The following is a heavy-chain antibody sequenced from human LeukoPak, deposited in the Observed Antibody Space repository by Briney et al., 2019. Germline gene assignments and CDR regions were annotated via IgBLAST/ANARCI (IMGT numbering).Heavy chain of an antibody. CDR3: ARAAAGTQYYFDY. D-gene: IGHD6-13*01. Sequence: PSGTLSLTCAVSGGSISSSNWWSWVRQPPGKGLEWIGEIYHSGSTNYNPSLKSRVTISVDTSKNQFSLKLSSVTAADTAVYYCARAAAGTQYYFDYWGQGTLVTVSS. CDR2: IYHSGST. V-gene: IGHV4-4*02. CDR1: GGSISSSNW. J-gene: IGHJ4*02.